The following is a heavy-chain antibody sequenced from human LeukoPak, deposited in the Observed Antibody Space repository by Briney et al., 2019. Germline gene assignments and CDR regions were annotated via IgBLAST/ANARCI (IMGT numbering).Heavy chain of an antibody. CDR3: ARAVYGDYGGDWFDP. CDR2: ISAYNGNT. V-gene: IGHV1-18*01. J-gene: IGHJ5*02. CDR1: GYTFTSYG. D-gene: IGHD4-17*01. Sequence: ASVKVSCKASGYTFTSYGISWVRQAPGQGLEWMGCISAYNGNTNYAQKLQGRVTMTTDTSTSAAYMELRSLRSDDTAVYYCARAVYGDYGGDWFDPWGQGTLVTVSS.